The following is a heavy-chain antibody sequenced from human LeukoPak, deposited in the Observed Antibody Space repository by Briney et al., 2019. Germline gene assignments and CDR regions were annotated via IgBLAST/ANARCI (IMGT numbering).Heavy chain of an antibody. CDR3: ARDLRGGSSSWYKSYYFDY. V-gene: IGHV3-21*01. CDR2: ISSSSSYI. Sequence: PGGSLRLSCAASGFTFSSYSMNWVRQAPGKGLEWVSSISSSSSYIYYGDSVKGRFTISRDNAKNSLYLQMNSLRAEDTAVYYCARDLRGGSSSWYKSYYFDYWGQGTLVTVSS. CDR1: GFTFSSYS. D-gene: IGHD6-13*01. J-gene: IGHJ4*02.